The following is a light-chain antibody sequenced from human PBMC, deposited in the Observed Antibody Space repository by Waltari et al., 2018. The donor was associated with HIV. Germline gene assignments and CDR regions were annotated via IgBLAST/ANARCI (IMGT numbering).Light chain of an antibody. V-gene: IGKV3D-15*01. J-gene: IGKJ1*01. CDR2: DAS. CDR3: QQYNNWPPAWT. CDR1: QSVNSD. Sequence: IVMTQSPATLSVSPGERATLSCRASQSVNSDLAWYQQRPGQAPRLLIYDASTRATGIPARFSGSWAETDFTLTISSLQSEEVAVYYCQQYNNWPPAWTFGRGSQVEI.